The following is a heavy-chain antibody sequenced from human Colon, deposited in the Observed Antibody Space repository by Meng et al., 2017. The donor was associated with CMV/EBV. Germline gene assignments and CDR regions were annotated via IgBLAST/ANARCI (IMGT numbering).Heavy chain of an antibody. Sequence: GESLKISCPSSGFTFNIYGMSWVRQAPGKGLEWVSAISGSGGSTYYADSVKGRFTISRDNSKNTLYLQMNSLRAEDTAAYYCAKSRAVGATTPWEYWGQGTLVTVSS. CDR3: AKSRAVGATTPWEY. CDR2: ISGSGGST. V-gene: IGHV3-23*01. J-gene: IGHJ4*02. CDR1: GFTFNIYG. D-gene: IGHD1-26*01.